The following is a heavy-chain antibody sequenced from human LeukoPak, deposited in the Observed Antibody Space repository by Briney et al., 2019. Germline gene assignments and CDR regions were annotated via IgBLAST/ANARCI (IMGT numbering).Heavy chain of an antibody. CDR3: AIVGATRMYFQH. V-gene: IGHV1-2*02. J-gene: IGHJ1*01. D-gene: IGHD1-26*01. CDR1: GYTFTGYY. Sequence: ASVKVSCKASGYTFTGYYMHWVRHAPGQGLEWMGWITPNSGGTNYAQKFQGRVTMTRDTSISTAYMELSRLRSDDTAVYYCAIVGATRMYFQHWGQGTLVTVSS. CDR2: ITPNSGGT.